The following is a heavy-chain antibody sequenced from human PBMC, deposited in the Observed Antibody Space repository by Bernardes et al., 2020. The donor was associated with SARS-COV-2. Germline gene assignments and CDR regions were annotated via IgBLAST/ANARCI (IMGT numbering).Heavy chain of an antibody. J-gene: IGHJ6*02. D-gene: IGHD1-1*01. CDR3: AKCVQGYYAMDV. CDR1: GFTFSDHY. Sequence: GGSLRLSCAASGFTFSDHYMDWVRQAPGKGLEWVGRSRGKGDSYTTEYAASVKGRFTISRDDSKNSVYLKMNSLKIEDTAVYYCAKCVQGYYAMDVWGQGIMVTVSS. V-gene: IGHV3-72*01. CDR2: SRGKGDSYTT.